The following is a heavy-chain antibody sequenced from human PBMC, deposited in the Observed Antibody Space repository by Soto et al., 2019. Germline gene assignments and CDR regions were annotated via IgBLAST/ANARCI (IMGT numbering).Heavy chain of an antibody. V-gene: IGHV1-18*01. Sequence: QVQLVQSGAEVKKPGASVKVSCKASGYTFTSYGISWVRQAPGQGLEWMGWISGYNGNTNYAQKLQGRVTMTTDTSTSTDYMELRSLRSDDAAVYYWARPRGYSYGFDYWGQGTLVTVSS. CDR1: GYTFTSYG. CDR2: ISGYNGNT. J-gene: IGHJ4*02. D-gene: IGHD5-18*01. CDR3: ARPRGYSYGFDY.